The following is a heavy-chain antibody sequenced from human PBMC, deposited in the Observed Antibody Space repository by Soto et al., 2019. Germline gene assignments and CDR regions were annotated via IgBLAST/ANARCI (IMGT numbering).Heavy chain of an antibody. CDR2: IYSGGST. V-gene: IGHV3-53*04. Sequence: GGSMRLSCAASGLTVNSNYMSWVRQAPGKGLEWVSVIYSGGSTYYADSVKGRFTISRHNSKNTLYLQMNSLRAEDTAVYYCARVITMVRGVTDWFDLWGQGTLVTVSS. CDR1: GLTVNSNY. D-gene: IGHD3-10*01. J-gene: IGHJ5*02. CDR3: ARVITMVRGVTDWFDL.